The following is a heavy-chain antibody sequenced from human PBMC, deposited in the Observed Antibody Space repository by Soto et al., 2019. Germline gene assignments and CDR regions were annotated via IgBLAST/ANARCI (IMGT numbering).Heavy chain of an antibody. V-gene: IGHV1-18*04. CDR3: EAGDIVVVPAVSAPGGGYYYYGMDV. J-gene: IGHJ6*02. Sequence: ASVKVSCKASGYTFTSYGTSWVRQAPGQGLEWMGWISAYNGNTNYAQKLQGRVTMTTDTSTSTAYMELRSLRSDDTAVYYCEAGDIVVVPAVSAPGGGYYYYGMDVWGQGTTVTVSS. D-gene: IGHD2-2*01. CDR1: GYTFTSYG. CDR2: ISAYNGNT.